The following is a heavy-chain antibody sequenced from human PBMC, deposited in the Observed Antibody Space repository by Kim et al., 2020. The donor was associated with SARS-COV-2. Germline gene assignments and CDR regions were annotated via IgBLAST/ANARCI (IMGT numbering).Heavy chain of an antibody. Sequence: YYAASVKGRPTISRDNSKNTVYLQMSGLSADDPAVYYCSRDGANWDVGYWGQGTLVTVFS. D-gene: IGHD1-26*01. V-gene: IGHV3-33*01. CDR3: SRDGANWDVGY. J-gene: IGHJ4*01.